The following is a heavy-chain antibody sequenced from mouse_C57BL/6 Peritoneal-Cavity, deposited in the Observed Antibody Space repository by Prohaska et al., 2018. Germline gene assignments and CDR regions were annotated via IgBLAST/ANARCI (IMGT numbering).Heavy chain of an antibody. CDR2: IYPSDSET. CDR1: GYTFTSYW. J-gene: IGHJ2*01. D-gene: IGHD1-1*01. Sequence: RPGSSVKLSCKASGYTFTSYWMDWVKQGPGQGLEWIGNIYPSDSETHYNQKFKDKATLTVDKSSSTAYMQLSSLTSEDSAVYYCARDYDFDYWGQGTTLTVSS. CDR3: ARDYDFDY. V-gene: IGHV1-61*01.